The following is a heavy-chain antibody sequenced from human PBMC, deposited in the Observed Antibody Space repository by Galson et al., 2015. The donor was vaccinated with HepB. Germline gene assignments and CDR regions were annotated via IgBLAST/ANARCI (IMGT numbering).Heavy chain of an antibody. Sequence: SLRLSCAASGLTFSNAWMSWVRQAPGKGLEWVGRIKRKTDGGTTDYAAPLKGRFTISRDDSKNTLYLQMNSLKTEDTAVYYCTTHFCCGSNYWGQGTLVTVSS. CDR1: GLTFSNAW. D-gene: IGHD3-3*02. CDR2: IKRKTDGGTT. CDR3: TTHFCCGSNY. V-gene: IGHV3-15*01. J-gene: IGHJ4*02.